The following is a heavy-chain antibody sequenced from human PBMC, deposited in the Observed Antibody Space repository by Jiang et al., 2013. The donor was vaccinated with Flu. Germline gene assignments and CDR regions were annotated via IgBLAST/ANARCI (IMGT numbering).Heavy chain of an antibody. J-gene: IGHJ5*02. Sequence: GLVKPSETLSLTCTVSGGSISSSSYYWGWIRQPPGKGLEWIGSIYYSGSTYYNPSLKSRVTISVDTSKNQFSLKLSSVTAADTAVYYCARQNGDYEQEFGWFDPWGQGTLVTVSS. CDR2: IYYSGST. CDR1: GGSISSSSYY. D-gene: IGHD4-17*01. CDR3: ARQNGDYEQEFGWFDP. V-gene: IGHV4-39*01.